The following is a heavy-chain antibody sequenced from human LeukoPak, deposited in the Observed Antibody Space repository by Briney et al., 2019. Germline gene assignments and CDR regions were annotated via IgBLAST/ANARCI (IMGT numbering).Heavy chain of an antibody. D-gene: IGHD1-7*01. CDR3: AKRRGLELLYYYYMDV. V-gene: IGHV3-23*01. CDR1: GFTFSSYA. Sequence: GGSLRLSCAASGFTFSSYAMSWVRQAPGKGLEWVSAISGSGGGTYYADSVKGRFTISRDNSKNTPYLQMNSLRAEDTAVYYCAKRRGLELLYYYYMDVWGKGTTVTVSS. CDR2: ISGSGGGT. J-gene: IGHJ6*03.